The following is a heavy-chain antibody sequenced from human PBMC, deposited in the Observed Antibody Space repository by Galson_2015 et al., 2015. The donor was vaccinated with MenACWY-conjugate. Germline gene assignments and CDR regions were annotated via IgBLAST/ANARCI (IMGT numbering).Heavy chain of an antibody. CDR2: MYYTGST. CDR1: GGSIRSHY. Sequence: TLSLACSVSGGSIRSHYWSWLRQPPGKGLEWIGYMYYTGSTNYNPSLESRVSMSIDTSENQFSLKLTSVTAADTAVYYCVRDQDRNYNFYGLDVWGQGTTVIVSS. V-gene: IGHV4-59*11. J-gene: IGHJ6*02. CDR3: VRDQDRNYNFYGLDV.